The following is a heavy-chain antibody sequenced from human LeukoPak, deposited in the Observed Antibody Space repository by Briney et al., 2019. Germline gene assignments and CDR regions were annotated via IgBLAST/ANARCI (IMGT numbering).Heavy chain of an antibody. CDR1: GFTFSSYN. J-gene: IGHJ4*02. Sequence: GGSLRLSCAASGFTFSSYNVYWVRQAPGKGLEWVASISGLSDYIFHAGPVKGRFTISRDNAKNSLFLQMNSLRVEDTAMYFCARFGSGWYWDFWGQGILVTVSS. CDR3: ARFGSGWYWDF. V-gene: IGHV3-21*01. CDR2: ISGLSDYI. D-gene: IGHD6-19*01.